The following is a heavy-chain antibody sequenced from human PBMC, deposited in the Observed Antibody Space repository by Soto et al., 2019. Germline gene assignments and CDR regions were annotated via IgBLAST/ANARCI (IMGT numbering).Heavy chain of an antibody. CDR2: IYYSGST. Sequence: PSETLSLTCTVSGGSISSGDFYWNWIRQPPGKGLGWIGYIYYSGSTYYNPSLKSRVTISVDTSENQFSLRLSSVTAADTAVYYCARTSHLEHSGYDFADLDYWGQGTLVTVSS. CDR3: ARTSHLEHSGYDFADLDY. J-gene: IGHJ4*02. V-gene: IGHV4-30-4*01. CDR1: GGSISSGDFY. D-gene: IGHD5-12*01.